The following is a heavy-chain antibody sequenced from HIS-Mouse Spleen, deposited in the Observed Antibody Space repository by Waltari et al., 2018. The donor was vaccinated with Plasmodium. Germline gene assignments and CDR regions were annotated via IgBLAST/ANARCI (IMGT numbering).Heavy chain of an antibody. CDR2: IWYDGSNK. D-gene: IGHD4-4*01. CDR3: AKDHSNYPDYFDY. V-gene: IGHV3-33*06. J-gene: IGHJ4*02. Sequence: QVQLVESGGGVVQPGRSRVLSCAASGFTFSSYGMPWVRRAPGKGLDGVAVIWYDGSNKYYADSVKGRFTISRDNSKNTLYLQMNSLRAEDTAVYYCAKDHSNYPDYFDYWGQGTLVTVSS. CDR1: GFTFSSYG.